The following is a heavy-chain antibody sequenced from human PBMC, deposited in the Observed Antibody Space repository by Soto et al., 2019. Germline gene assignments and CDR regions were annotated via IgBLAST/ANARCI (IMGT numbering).Heavy chain of an antibody. J-gene: IGHJ5*02. D-gene: IGHD3-10*01. Sequence: GTSVKVSCTASGYAFTSYGISWVRQAPGQGLEWMGWISAYNGNTNYAQKLQGRVTMTTDTSTSTAYMELRSLRSDDTAVYYCARNGRVGGGGNWFDPWGQGTLVTVSS. CDR3: ARNGRVGGGGNWFDP. CDR1: GYAFTSYG. CDR2: ISAYNGNT. V-gene: IGHV1-18*01.